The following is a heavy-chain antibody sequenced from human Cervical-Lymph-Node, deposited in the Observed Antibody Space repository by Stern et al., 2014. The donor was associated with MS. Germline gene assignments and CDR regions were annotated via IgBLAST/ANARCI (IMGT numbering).Heavy chain of an antibody. J-gene: IGHJ4*02. CDR2: IYPGDSAT. D-gene: IGHD6-25*01. V-gene: IGHV5-51*01. CDR3: ARLGSGYEPDY. Sequence: EVQLLESGAEVKKPGESLKISCQGSAYSFSDNWIGWVRQMPGQGLEWMGIIYPGDSATRYSPSFQGQVTLSVDKSIRTAFLQWNSLKTSDTAMYYCARLGSGYEPDYWGQGTLVTVSS. CDR1: AYSFSDNW.